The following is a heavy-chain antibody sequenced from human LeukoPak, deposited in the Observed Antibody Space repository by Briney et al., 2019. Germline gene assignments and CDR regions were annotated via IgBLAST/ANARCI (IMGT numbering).Heavy chain of an antibody. CDR2: ISSRSSYI. J-gene: IGHJ3*02. V-gene: IGHV3-21*01. CDR3: VRNSPDVSDAFDI. Sequence: PGGSLRLSCAASGFTFSRYSMNWVRQAPGKGLDWVSSISSRSSYIYYPDSVKGRFTIFRDNAKNSLYLQMNSLRAEDTAVYYCVRNSPDVSDAFDIWGQGTMVTVSS. D-gene: IGHD2/OR15-2a*01. CDR1: GFTFSRYS.